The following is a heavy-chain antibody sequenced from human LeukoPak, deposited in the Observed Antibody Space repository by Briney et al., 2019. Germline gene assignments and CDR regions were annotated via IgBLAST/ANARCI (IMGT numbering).Heavy chain of an antibody. Sequence: SETLSLTCAVYGGSFSGYYWSWIRQPPGEGLEWIGEINHSGSTNYNPSLKSRVTISVDTSKNQFSLKLSSVTAADTAVYYCARQDYDSSGYYSLNYFDYWGQGTLVTVSS. D-gene: IGHD3-22*01. J-gene: IGHJ4*02. CDR1: GGSFSGYY. CDR2: INHSGST. V-gene: IGHV4-34*01. CDR3: ARQDYDSSGYYSLNYFDY.